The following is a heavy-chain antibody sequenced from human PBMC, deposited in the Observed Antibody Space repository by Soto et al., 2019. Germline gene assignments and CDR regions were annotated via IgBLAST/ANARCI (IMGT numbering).Heavy chain of an antibody. V-gene: IGHV1-2*02. D-gene: IGHD5-12*01. Sequence: ASVKVSCKASGYTFTGYYMQWVRQAPGQGLEWMGWINPNSGGTNYAQKFQGRVTMTRDTSISTAYMELSRLRSDDTAVYYCALGGMATIRVDYYYGMDVWGQGTTVTVYS. CDR3: ALGGMATIRVDYYYGMDV. CDR1: GYTFTGYY. J-gene: IGHJ6*02. CDR2: INPNSGGT.